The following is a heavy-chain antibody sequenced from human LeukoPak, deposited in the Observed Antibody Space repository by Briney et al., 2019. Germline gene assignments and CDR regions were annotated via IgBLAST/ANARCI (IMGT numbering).Heavy chain of an antibody. CDR3: AKDDTYYDSSGYYVG. J-gene: IGHJ4*02. Sequence: PGGSLRLSCAASGFTFSNYAMSWVRQAPGKGLEWVSTLSGTGGSTYYADSVKGRFTISRDNSKNTLYLQVNSLRAEDTAVYYCAKDDTYYDSSGYYVGWGQGTLVTVSS. CDR2: LSGTGGST. V-gene: IGHV3-23*01. CDR1: GFTFSNYA. D-gene: IGHD3-22*01.